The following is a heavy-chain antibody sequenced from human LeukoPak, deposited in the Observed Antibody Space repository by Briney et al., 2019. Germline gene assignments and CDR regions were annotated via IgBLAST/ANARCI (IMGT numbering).Heavy chain of an antibody. V-gene: IGHV1-8*01. J-gene: IGHJ4*02. Sequence: EASVKVSCKASGYTFTIYDINWVRQATGQGLEWMGWINPNSGNTDYAQQFRGRLSMTRNTSINTVYMELSGLRSEDTAVYYCARGANTEDFDYWGQGTLVTVSS. CDR3: ARGANTEDFDY. CDR1: GYTFTIYD. D-gene: IGHD5-18*01. CDR2: INPNSGNT.